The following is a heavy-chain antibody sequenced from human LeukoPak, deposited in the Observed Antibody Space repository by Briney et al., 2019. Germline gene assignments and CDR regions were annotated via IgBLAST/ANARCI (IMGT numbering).Heavy chain of an antibody. V-gene: IGHV3-33*06. Sequence: GRSLRLSCAASGFTFTNYAIHWVRQAPGKGLDWVAIIRYDGSTIYSTAVKGRFTISRDNSKNTVYLQMNSLGAEDTAVYYCAKALEDCSGGGCFSGYMDVWGKGTTVTVSS. CDR3: AKALEDCSGGGCFSGYMDV. CDR1: GFTFTNYA. J-gene: IGHJ6*03. D-gene: IGHD2-15*01. CDR2: IRYDGSTI.